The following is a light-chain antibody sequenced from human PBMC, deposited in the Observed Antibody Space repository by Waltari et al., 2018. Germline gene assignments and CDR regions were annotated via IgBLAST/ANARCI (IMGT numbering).Light chain of an antibody. CDR3: QSFDTSLGAI. J-gene: IGLJ2*01. V-gene: IGLV1-40*01. Sequence: QSVLAQPPSVSGAPGQRVTTSCTGSSSTIGAGHHDHWYQQFPGTAPKLLIYGGSNRPSGVPDRFSGSKSGTSASLAITGLQAEDEANYYCQSFDTSLGAIFGGGTKVTVL. CDR2: GGS. CDR1: SSTIGAGHH.